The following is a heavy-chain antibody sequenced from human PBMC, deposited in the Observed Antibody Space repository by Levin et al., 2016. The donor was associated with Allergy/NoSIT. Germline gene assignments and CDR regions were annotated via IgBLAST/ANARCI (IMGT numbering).Heavy chain of an antibody. D-gene: IGHD6-19*01. CDR1: GFTLRTYW. V-gene: IGHV3-74*01. Sequence: GGSLRLSCAASGFTLRTYWMHWVRQAPGKGLVWVSHINSDGSSTTYADSVKGRFTISRDNAKNTLYLQMNSLRAEDTAVYFCARGSSGWYDYWGQGTLVTVSS. J-gene: IGHJ4*02. CDR2: INSDGSST. CDR3: ARGSSGWYDY.